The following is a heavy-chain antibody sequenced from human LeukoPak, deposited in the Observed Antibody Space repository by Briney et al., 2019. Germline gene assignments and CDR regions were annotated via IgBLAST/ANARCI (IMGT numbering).Heavy chain of an antibody. V-gene: IGHV4-4*07. CDR1: GGSISSYY. CDR3: ARDRNWRPDY. J-gene: IGHJ4*02. CDR2: IYASGST. Sequence: PSETLSLTCTVSGGSISSYYWSWIRQPAGKGLEWIGHIYASGSTNYNPSLKSRVTMSVDTSKNQFSLKVNSVTAADTAVYYCARDRNWRPDYWGQGTLVTVSS. D-gene: IGHD1-1*01.